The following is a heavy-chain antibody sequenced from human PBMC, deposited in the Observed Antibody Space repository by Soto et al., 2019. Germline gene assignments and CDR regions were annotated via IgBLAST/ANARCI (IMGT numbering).Heavy chain of an antibody. Sequence: SETLSLTCTVSGGSISSYYWSWIRQPPGKGLEWIGYIYYSGSTNYNPSLKSRVTISVDTSKNQFSLKLSSVTAADTAVYYCARDTGYSNYAAGGLDYWGQGTLVTVSS. J-gene: IGHJ4*02. CDR3: ARDTGYSNYAAGGLDY. V-gene: IGHV4-59*01. D-gene: IGHD4-4*01. CDR1: GGSISSYY. CDR2: IYYSGST.